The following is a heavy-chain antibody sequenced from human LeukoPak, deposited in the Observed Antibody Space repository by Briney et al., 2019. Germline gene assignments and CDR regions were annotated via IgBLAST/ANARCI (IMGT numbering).Heavy chain of an antibody. CDR2: ISSSSSTI. CDR3: ARDYGNRRIDFWSGYNWPMDAFDI. CDR1: GFTFSSYS. D-gene: IGHD3-3*01. J-gene: IGHJ3*02. Sequence: PGGSLRLSCAASGFTFSSYSMNWVRQARGKGLEWVSYISSSSSTIYYADSVKGRFTISRDNAKNSLYLQMNSLRAEDTAVYYCARDYGNRRIDFWSGYNWPMDAFDIWGQGTMVTVSS. V-gene: IGHV3-48*01.